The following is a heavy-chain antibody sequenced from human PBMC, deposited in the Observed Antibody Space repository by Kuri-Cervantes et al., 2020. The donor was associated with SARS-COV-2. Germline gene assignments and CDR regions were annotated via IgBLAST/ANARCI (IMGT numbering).Heavy chain of an antibody. Sequence: ASVKVSCKASGYTFTGYGINWVRQAPGQGLEWMGWISAYNGNTNYAQKLQGRVTMTTDTSMSTAYMELRSLRSDDTAVYSCARPRGIVVAPATMGGDFENWGQGTMVTVSS. J-gene: IGHJ4*01. CDR2: ISAYNGNT. CDR3: ARPRGIVVAPATMGGDFEN. CDR1: GYTFTGYG. V-gene: IGHV1-18*04. D-gene: IGHD2-2*01.